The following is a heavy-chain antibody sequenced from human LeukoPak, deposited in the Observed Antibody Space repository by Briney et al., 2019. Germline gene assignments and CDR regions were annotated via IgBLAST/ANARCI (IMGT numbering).Heavy chain of an antibody. CDR3: ARRPAYYYDSSGYYGPYYYYYYMDV. Sequence: SETLSLTCAVYGGSFSGYYWSWIRQPPGKGLEWIGEINHSGSTNYNPSLKSRVTISVEKSKKQFSLKLSSVTAADMAVYYCARRPAYYYDSSGYYGPYYYYYYMDVWGKGTTVTVSS. J-gene: IGHJ6*03. D-gene: IGHD3-22*01. CDR2: INHSGST. V-gene: IGHV4-34*01. CDR1: GGSFSGYY.